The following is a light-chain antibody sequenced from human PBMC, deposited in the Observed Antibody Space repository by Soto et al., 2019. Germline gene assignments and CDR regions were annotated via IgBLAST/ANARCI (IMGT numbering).Light chain of an antibody. CDR2: DVS. V-gene: IGLV2-14*01. Sequence: QSASVSGSPGQSITISCTGTSSDVGGYNYVSWYQQHPGKAPKLMIYDVSNRPSGVSNRFSGSKSGNTASLTISGLQAEDEADYYCSSYTSSSTLCVFGTGTKLTVL. J-gene: IGLJ1*01. CDR3: SSYTSSSTLCV. CDR1: SSDVGGYNY.